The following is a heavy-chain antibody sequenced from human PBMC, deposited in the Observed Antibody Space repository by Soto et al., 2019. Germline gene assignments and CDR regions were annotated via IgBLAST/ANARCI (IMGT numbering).Heavy chain of an antibody. CDR1: GGSISSGGYS. Sequence: PSETLSLTCAVSGGSISSGGYSWSWIRQPPGKGLEWIGYIYHSGSTYYNPSLKSRVTMTTDTSTSTAYMELRSPRSDDTAVYYCARASSYCSGGSCYYSYWGQGTLVTVSS. CDR3: ARASSYCSGGSCYYSY. V-gene: IGHV4-30-2*01. J-gene: IGHJ4*02. CDR2: IYHSGST. D-gene: IGHD2-15*01.